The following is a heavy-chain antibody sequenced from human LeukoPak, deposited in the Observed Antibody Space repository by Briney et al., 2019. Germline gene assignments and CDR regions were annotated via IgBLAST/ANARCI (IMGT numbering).Heavy chain of an antibody. CDR1: GYSISSGYC. CDR3: ARDQRGVAVAGTRFDY. CDR2: IYHSGST. V-gene: IGHV4-38-2*02. J-gene: IGHJ4*02. Sequence: SETLSLTCTVSGYSISSGYCWGWIRQPPGKGLEWIGSIYHSGSTYYNPSLKSRVTISVDTSKNQFSLQLNSVTPEDTAVYYCARDQRGVAVAGTRFDYWGQGTLVTVSS. D-gene: IGHD6-19*01.